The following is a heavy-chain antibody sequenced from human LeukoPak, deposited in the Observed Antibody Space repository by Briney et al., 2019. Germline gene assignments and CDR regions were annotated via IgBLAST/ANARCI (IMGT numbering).Heavy chain of an antibody. CDR1: GFSLTTRGTR. Sequence: SGPALVKPTQTLTLTCTLSGFSLTTRGTRVSWIRQPPEKALEFLARIDWDDDKFYCTSLKTRLTISKDTSKNQVVLTMTNMDPVDTATYYCARISGPGAFDIWGQGTMVTVSS. J-gene: IGHJ3*02. V-gene: IGHV2-70*04. CDR2: IDWDDDK. D-gene: IGHD6-25*01. CDR3: ARISGPGAFDI.